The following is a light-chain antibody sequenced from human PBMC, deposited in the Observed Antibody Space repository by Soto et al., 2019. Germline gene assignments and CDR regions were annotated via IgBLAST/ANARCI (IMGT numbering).Light chain of an antibody. Sequence: DIQMTQSPSSLSASVGDRVTITCQASQDISNYLNWYQQKPGKAPTLLIYDASNLETGVPSRFIGSGSGTDFTFTISSLQPEDIATYYCQQYDNLPWTFGQGTKVEIK. V-gene: IGKV1-33*01. J-gene: IGKJ1*01. CDR1: QDISNY. CDR3: QQYDNLPWT. CDR2: DAS.